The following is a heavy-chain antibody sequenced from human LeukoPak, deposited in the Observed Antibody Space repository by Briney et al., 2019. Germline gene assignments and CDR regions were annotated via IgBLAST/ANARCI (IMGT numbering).Heavy chain of an antibody. J-gene: IGHJ4*02. V-gene: IGHV3-74*01. CDR3: AELTSMVEQY. CDR1: GFTFSSYW. Sequence: GGSQRLSCEASGFTFSSYWMHWVRQVPGKGLVWVPRINSDGSSTSYADSVKGRFTISRDNAKNTLYLQMNSLRAEDTAVYYCAELTSMVEQYWGQGTLVTVSS. CDR2: INSDGSST. D-gene: IGHD3-10*01.